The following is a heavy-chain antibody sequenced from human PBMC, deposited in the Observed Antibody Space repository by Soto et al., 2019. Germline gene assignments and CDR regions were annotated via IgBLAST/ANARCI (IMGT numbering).Heavy chain of an antibody. D-gene: IGHD6-19*01. J-gene: IGHJ4*02. V-gene: IGHV1-3*01. CDR3: ARSRSSVAVYFDY. CDR1: GYTFTSYA. CDR2: INAGNGNT. Sequence: ASVKVSCKASGYTFTSYAMHWVRQAPGQRLDWMGWINAGNGNTIYSQKFQGRVTITRDTSASAVYMELSTLRSEDTAVYYCARSRSSVAVYFDYWGQGTLVTVSS.